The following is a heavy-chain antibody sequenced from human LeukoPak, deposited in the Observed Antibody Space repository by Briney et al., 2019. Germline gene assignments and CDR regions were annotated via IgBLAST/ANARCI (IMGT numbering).Heavy chain of an antibody. CDR1: GYTFTGYG. CDR2: ISGYNGKT. J-gene: IGHJ5*02. CDR3: ARDECSGGSCYPLNWFDP. V-gene: IGHV1-18*01. D-gene: IGHD2-15*01. Sequence: ASVKVSCKASGYTFTGYGISWVRQAPGQGPEWMGWISGYNGKTNYAQKFQVRVTMTTDTSTSTAYMELRSLRSDDTAVYYCARDECSGGSCYPLNWFDPWGQGTLVTVSS.